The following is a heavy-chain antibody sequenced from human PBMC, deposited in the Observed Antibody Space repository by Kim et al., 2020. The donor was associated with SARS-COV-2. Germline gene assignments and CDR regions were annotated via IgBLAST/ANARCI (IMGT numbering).Heavy chain of an antibody. Sequence: ASVKVSCKASGYTFTSYGISWVRQAPGQGLEWMGWISAYNGNTNYAQKLQGRVTMTTDTSTSTAYMELRSLRSDDTAVYYCARDSRRGLKSFLTGYRNFDYWGQGTLVTVSS. CDR3: ARDSRRGLKSFLTGYRNFDY. V-gene: IGHV1-18*01. D-gene: IGHD3-9*01. J-gene: IGHJ4*02. CDR2: ISAYNGNT. CDR1: GYTFTSYG.